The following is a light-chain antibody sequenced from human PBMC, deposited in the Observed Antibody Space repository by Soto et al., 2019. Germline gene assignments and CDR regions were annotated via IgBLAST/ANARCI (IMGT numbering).Light chain of an antibody. V-gene: IGKV1-33*01. J-gene: IGKJ4*01. Sequence: DIQMTQSPSSLSASVGDRVTITCRASQDIGNYLNWYQQKPGKPPKLLIYATGVPTRFSGRGSGTAFTFTINSLQPEDFADYYCQQYDDLLSFGGGT. CDR1: QDIGNY. CDR3: QQYDDLLS.